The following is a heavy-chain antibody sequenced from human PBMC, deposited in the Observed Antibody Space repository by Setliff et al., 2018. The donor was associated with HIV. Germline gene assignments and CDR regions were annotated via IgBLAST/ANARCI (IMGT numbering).Heavy chain of an antibody. CDR2: IYHSGNT. Sequence: PSETLSLTCSVSGASIITDPHYWGWIRQPPGKGLEWIGSIYHSGNTYYMPSLQSRVTISVDMSKNQFSLNLNSVTAADTAVYYCARGQGCGGGCHYAFEMWGQGTMVTVSS. V-gene: IGHV4-39*01. J-gene: IGHJ3*02. D-gene: IGHD2-21*02. CDR1: GASIITDPHY. CDR3: ARGQGCGGGCHYAFEM.